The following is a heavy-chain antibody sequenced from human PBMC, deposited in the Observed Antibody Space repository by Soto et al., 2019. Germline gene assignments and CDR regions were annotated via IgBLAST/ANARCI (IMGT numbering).Heavy chain of an antibody. Sequence: QVQLVQSGAEVKKPGSSVKVSCTTSGGPFSSFAINWVRQAPGQGLEWMGGIIPLDGTTTDAEKIQGRVTITADTSTSTAYMDLSSLTLEDTAVYYCARSFTKSRRGGVAFDYWGQGTLLTVSS. CDR3: ARSFTKSRRGGVAFDY. V-gene: IGHV1-69*06. CDR2: IIPLDGTT. J-gene: IGHJ4*02. CDR1: GGPFSSFA. D-gene: IGHD3-3*01.